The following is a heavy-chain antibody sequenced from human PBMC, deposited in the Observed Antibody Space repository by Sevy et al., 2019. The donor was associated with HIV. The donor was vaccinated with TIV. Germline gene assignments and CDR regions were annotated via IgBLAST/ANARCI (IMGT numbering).Heavy chain of an antibody. J-gene: IGHJ5*02. V-gene: IGHV7-4-1*02. CDR1: GYTFTSYA. CDR3: ARENRYFDWSPTGPFDP. CDR2: INTNTGNP. Sequence: ASVKVSCKASGYTFTSYAMNCVRQAPGQGLEWMGWINTNTGNPTYAQGFTGRFVFSLDTSVSTAYLQISSLKAEDTAVYYCARENRYFDWSPTGPFDPWGQGTLVTVSS. D-gene: IGHD3-9*01.